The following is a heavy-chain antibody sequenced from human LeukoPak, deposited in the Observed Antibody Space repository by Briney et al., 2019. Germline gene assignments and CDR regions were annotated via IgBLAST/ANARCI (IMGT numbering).Heavy chain of an antibody. CDR1: GGSISRGGYS. CDR3: ARSSSSSDY. V-gene: IGHV4-61*08. D-gene: IGHD6-6*01. Sequence: SETLSLTCAVSGGSISRGGYSWNWIRQPPGKGLEWIGYIYYSGSTNYNPSLKSRVTISVDTSKNQFSLKLSSVTAADTAVYYCARSSSSSDYWGQGTLVTVSS. J-gene: IGHJ4*02. CDR2: IYYSGST.